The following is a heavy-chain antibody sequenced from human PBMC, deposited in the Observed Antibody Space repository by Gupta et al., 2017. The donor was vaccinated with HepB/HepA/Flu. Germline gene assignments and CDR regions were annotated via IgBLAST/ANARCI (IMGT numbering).Heavy chain of an antibody. CDR3: TKGGHYSFFDY. D-gene: IGHD3-22*01. V-gene: IGHV3-23*01. CDR2: ISGFGENT. J-gene: IGHJ4*02. CDR1: GFTLFNSA. Sequence: EVQILESGGDLVQRGGSLRLSCAASGFTLFNSAMTWVGQVPGKGLEWVSTISGFGENTFYADSVKGRFTISRDNFRSTVFLQMNSLRGEDTALYYCTKGGHYSFFDYWGQGALVTVSS.